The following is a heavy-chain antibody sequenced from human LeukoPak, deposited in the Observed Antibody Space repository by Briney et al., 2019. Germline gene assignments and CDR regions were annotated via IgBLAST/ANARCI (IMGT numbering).Heavy chain of an antibody. Sequence: PGGSLRLSCAASGITVSSNYMCWVRQAPGKGLEWVSIIYSGGSTYYADSVKGRFSISRDNSKNTLYLQMNSLRAEDTAVYYCARGPLTRYDYYYGMDVWGQGTTVTVSS. J-gene: IGHJ6*02. CDR3: ARGPLTRYDYYYGMDV. D-gene: IGHD3-9*01. V-gene: IGHV3-53*01. CDR2: IYSGGST. CDR1: GITVSSNY.